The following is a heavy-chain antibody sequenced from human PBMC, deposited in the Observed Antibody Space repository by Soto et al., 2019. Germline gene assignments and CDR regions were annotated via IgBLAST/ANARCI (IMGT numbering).Heavy chain of an antibody. J-gene: IGHJ6*02. CDR1: EFTFSSYG. CDR2: IWYDGSNI. D-gene: IGHD1-26*01. CDR3: AGEEATYYYYYGMDV. V-gene: IGHV3-33*01. Sequence: GGSLRLSCAASEFTFSSYGMHWVRQAPGKGLDLLAVIWYDGSNIYYADSVKGRFTISRDNSKNTLYLQMNSLRAEDTAVYYCAGEEATYYYYYGMDVWGQGTTVTVSS.